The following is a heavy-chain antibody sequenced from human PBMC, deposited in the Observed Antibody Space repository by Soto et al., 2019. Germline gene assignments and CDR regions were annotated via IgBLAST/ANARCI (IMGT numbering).Heavy chain of an antibody. CDR2: LWYDGSNK. J-gene: IGHJ5*02. CDR3: ARGYGWFDP. Sequence: QVQLVESGGGVIQPGRSLRLSCAASGFTFSSYGMHWVRQAPGKGLEWVAVLWYDGSNKYYADSVKGRFTISRDNSKNTLYLQMNSLRAEDTAVSYCARGYGWFDPWGQGTLVTVSS. V-gene: IGHV3-33*01. CDR1: GFTFSSYG. D-gene: IGHD6-13*01.